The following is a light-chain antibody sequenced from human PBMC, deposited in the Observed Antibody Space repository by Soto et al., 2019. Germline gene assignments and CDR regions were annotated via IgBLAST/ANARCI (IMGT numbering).Light chain of an antibody. CDR2: EVS. Sequence: QSVLTQPASVSGSPEQSITISCTGTSSDVGSYNLVSWYQQHPGKAPKLMIYEVSERPSGVSSRFSGSKSGNTASLTISGLLAEDEADYSCCSYAGSSAFPFVFGTGTKLTVL. CDR1: SSDVGSYNL. V-gene: IGLV2-23*02. CDR3: CSYAGSSAFPFV. J-gene: IGLJ1*01.